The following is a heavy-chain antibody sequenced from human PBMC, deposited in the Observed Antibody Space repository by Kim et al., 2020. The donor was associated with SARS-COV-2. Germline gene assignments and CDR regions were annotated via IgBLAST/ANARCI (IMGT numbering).Heavy chain of an antibody. CDR1: GGTFSSYA. J-gene: IGHJ3*02. D-gene: IGHD1-26*01. CDR3: ASHFYSGSQIRAFDI. CDR2: IIPIFGTA. V-gene: IGHV1-69*13. Sequence: SVKVSCKASGGTFSSYAISWVRQAPGQGLEWMGGIIPIFGTANYAQKFQGRVTITADESTSTAYMELSSLRSEDTAVYYCASHFYSGSQIRAFDIWGQGTMVTVSS.